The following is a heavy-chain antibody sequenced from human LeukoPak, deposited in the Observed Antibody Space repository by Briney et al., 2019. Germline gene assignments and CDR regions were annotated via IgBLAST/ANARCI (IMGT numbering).Heavy chain of an antibody. CDR3: ARDGGAYYYDSSGYYYKESYYYYGMDV. CDR2: ISSSGSTI. V-gene: IGHV3-11*01. CDR1: GFTFSDYY. J-gene: IGHJ6*02. Sequence: GGSLRLSCAASGFTFSDYYMSWIRQAPGKGLGWVSYISSSGSTIYYADSVKGRFTISRDNAKNSLYLQMNSLRAEDTAVYYCARDGGAYYYDSSGYYYKESYYYYGMDVWGQGTTVTVSS. D-gene: IGHD3-22*01.